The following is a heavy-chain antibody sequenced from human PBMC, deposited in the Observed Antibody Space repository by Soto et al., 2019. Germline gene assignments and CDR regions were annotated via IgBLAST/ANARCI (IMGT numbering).Heavy chain of an antibody. D-gene: IGHD4-17*01. CDR1: GYTFTGYY. CDR3: ASAGLPDDYGDYEGYYYGMDV. Sequence: ASVKVSCKVSGYTFTGYYMHWVRQAPGQGLEWMGWINPNSGGTNYAQKFQGRVTMTRDTSISTAYMELSRLRSDDTAVYYCASAGLPDDYGDYEGYYYGMDVWGQGTTVTVSS. V-gene: IGHV1-2*02. CDR2: INPNSGGT. J-gene: IGHJ6*02.